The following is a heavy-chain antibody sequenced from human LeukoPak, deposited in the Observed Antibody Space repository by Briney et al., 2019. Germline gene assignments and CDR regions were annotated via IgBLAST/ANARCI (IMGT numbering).Heavy chain of an antibody. D-gene: IGHD1-26*01. J-gene: IGHJ6*02. CDR1: GGSISGYY. CDR2: IYYSGTT. Sequence: PSETLSLTCAVYGGSISGYYWSWIRQPPGKGLEWIASIYYSGTTYNNPSLKSRVTMSVDTSENQFSLNLSSVTAADSGVYFCARHAPPNSADFYQYYGMDVWGQGTTVTVSS. CDR3: ARHAPPNSADFYQYYGMDV. V-gene: IGHV4-34*11.